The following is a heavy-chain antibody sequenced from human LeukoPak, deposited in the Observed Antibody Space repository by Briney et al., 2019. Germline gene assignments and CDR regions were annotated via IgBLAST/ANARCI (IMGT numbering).Heavy chain of an antibody. CDR3: ARADPVSY. J-gene: IGHJ4*02. CDR2: ISSNTGGT. CDR1: GDTFTGSF. V-gene: IGHV1-2*02. Sequence: GASVKVSCKTSGDTFTGSFIHWRRQAPGQGLEWMGWISSNTGGTLFAQKFQGRLTMTRDTSISTAYMELSSLRSDDTAVYYCARADPVSYLGQGTQVTVSS.